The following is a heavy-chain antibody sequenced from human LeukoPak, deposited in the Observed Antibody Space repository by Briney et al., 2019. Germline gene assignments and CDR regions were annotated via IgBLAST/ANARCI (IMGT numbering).Heavy chain of an antibody. CDR3: ARGKAGHNY. V-gene: IGHV4-59*08. Sequence: SETLSLTCTVSGVSISSYYWSWIRQPPGKGLEWIGYIYYSGSTNYNPSLKSRVTISVDTSKNQFSLKLSSVTAADTAVYYCARGKAGHNYWGQGTLVTVSS. CDR1: GVSISSYY. J-gene: IGHJ4*02. D-gene: IGHD6-13*01. CDR2: IYYSGST.